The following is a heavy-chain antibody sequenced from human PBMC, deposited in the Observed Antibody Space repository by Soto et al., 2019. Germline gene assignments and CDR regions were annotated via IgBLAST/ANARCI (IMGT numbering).Heavy chain of an antibody. Sequence: QITLKESGPTLVKPTQPLTLTCTFSGFSLSTSGVGVGWIRQPPGKALEWLALIYWDADKRYSPSLKSRLTITKDTSKNQVVLTVTNMDPVDTATYYCAHRYCSGGSCYVIDYWGQGTLVTVSS. V-gene: IGHV2-5*02. CDR1: GFSLSTSGVG. J-gene: IGHJ4*02. CDR3: AHRYCSGGSCYVIDY. D-gene: IGHD2-15*01. CDR2: IYWDADK.